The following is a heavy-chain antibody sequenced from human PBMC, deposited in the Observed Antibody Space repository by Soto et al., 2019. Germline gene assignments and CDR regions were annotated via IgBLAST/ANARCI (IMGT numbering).Heavy chain of an antibody. CDR3: ARSRLTGTVDGFDP. Sequence: SETLSLTCTVSGGSISSYYWSWIRQPPGKGLEWIGNIYYSGSTNYNPSLKSRVTISVDTSKNQFSLKLSSVTAADTAVYYCARSRLTGTVDGFDPWGQGTLVTVSS. CDR2: IYYSGST. CDR1: GGSISSYY. D-gene: IGHD1-7*01. V-gene: IGHV4-59*01. J-gene: IGHJ5*02.